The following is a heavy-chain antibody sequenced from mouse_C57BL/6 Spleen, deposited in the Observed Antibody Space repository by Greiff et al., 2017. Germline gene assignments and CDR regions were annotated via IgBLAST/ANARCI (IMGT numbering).Heavy chain of an antibody. CDR1: GYTFTSYW. D-gene: IGHD3-3*01. V-gene: IGHV1-52*01. CDR2: IDPSDSET. J-gene: IGHJ2*01. CDR3: ARKGQWDCFPD. Sequence: QVQLQQPGAELVRPGSSVKLSCKASGYTFTSYWMHWVKQRPIQGLEWIGNIDPSDSETHYNQKFKDKATLTVDKSSSTAYMQLSSLTSEDSAVSYCARKGQWDCFPDWGKGTTLTVSS.